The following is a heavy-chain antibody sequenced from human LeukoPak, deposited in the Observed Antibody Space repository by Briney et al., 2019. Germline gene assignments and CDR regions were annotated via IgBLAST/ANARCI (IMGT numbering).Heavy chain of an antibody. CDR3: ARGVGWFDP. D-gene: IGHD3-3*01. J-gene: IGHJ5*02. CDR2: INHSGST. V-gene: IGHV4-34*01. Sequence: SETLSLTCAVYGGSFSGYYWSWIRQPPGKGLEWIGEINHSGSTNYNPSLKSRVTISVDTSKNQFSLKLSSVTAAHTAVYYCARGVGWFDPWGQGTLVTVSS. CDR1: GGSFSGYY.